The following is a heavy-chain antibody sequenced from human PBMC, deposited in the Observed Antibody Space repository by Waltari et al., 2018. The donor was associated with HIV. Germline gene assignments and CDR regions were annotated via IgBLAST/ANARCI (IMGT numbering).Heavy chain of an antibody. Sequence: EVQLVESGGGLVKPGGSLRLSCAVSGFDFTNAWLHWVRQAPGKGLEWIGRIKSHSDGGTSDYAAPLKGRFSISRDDSQRTLFLQISSLMTEDTGVYYCTTDVYDGSGGNAFDVWGQGTMVTVSS. CDR3: TTDVYDGSGGNAFDV. CDR1: GFDFTNAW. D-gene: IGHD5-12*01. J-gene: IGHJ3*01. CDR2: IKSHSDGGTS. V-gene: IGHV3-15*01.